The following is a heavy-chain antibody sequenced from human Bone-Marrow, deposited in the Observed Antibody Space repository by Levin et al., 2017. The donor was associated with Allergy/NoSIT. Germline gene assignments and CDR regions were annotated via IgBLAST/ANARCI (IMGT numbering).Heavy chain of an antibody. CDR3: AKEIFGSPTPHDAFDI. Sequence: GGSLRLSCAASGFTFSSYGIHWVRQAPGKGLEWVAVISYDGRNKYYADSVKGRFTISRDNSKNTLDLQMNSLRAEDTALYYCAKEIFGSPTPHDAFDIWGQGTMVTVSS. J-gene: IGHJ3*02. CDR1: GFTFSSYG. D-gene: IGHD1-26*01. CDR2: ISYDGRNK. V-gene: IGHV3-30*18.